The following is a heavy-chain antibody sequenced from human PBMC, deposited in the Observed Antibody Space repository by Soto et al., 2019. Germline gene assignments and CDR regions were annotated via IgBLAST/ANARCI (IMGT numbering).Heavy chain of an antibody. CDR2: IWSDGTNK. CDR3: VRVFDTYYFDL. CDR1: GFTFSTYG. V-gene: IGHV3-33*01. D-gene: IGHD3-9*01. Sequence: GGSLRLSCAASGFTFSTYGMHWVRQAPGKGLEWVALIWSDGTNKYCADSVKGRFIISRDNSKKTLYLQMNSLRAEDTAVYYCVRVFDTYYFDLWGQGNMVTVSS. J-gene: IGHJ4*02.